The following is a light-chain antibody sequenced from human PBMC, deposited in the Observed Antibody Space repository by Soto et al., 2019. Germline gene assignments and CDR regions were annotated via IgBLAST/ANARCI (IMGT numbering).Light chain of an antibody. Sequence: DIPMTQSPSTLSASVGDRVTITCRASQSISSWLAWYQQKPGKAPKLLIYDASSLESGVPSRFSGSGSGTEFTLTISSLQPDDVATYYCQQYNGYSRTLGQGTKVDIK. V-gene: IGKV1-5*01. J-gene: IGKJ1*01. CDR3: QQYNGYSRT. CDR2: DAS. CDR1: QSISSW.